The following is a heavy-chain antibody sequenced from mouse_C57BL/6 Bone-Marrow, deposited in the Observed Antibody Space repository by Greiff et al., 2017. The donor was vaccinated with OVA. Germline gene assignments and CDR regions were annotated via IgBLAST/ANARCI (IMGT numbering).Heavy chain of an antibody. D-gene: IGHD1-1*01. CDR2: IYPGSGST. CDR1: GYTFTSYW. J-gene: IGHJ2*01. Sequence: QVQLQQPGAELVKPGASVKMSCKASGYTFTSYWITWVKQRPGQGLEWIGDIYPGSGSTNYNEKFKSKATLTVDTSSSTAYMQLSSLTSEDSAVYYCARENYYGSSFDYWGQGTTLTVSS. V-gene: IGHV1-55*01. CDR3: ARENYYGSSFDY.